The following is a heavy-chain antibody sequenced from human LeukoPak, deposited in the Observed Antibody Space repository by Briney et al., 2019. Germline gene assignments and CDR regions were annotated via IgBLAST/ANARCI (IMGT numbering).Heavy chain of an antibody. CDR2: IYSGGST. Sequence: GGTLRLSCAASGFTFSRNGLTWVRQAPGKGLEWVSVIYSGGSTYYADSVKGRFTISRDNSKNTLYLQMNSLRAEDTAVYYCARACSSTSCYHQGSFDYWGQGTLVTVSS. CDR1: GFTFSRNG. V-gene: IGHV3-53*01. CDR3: ARACSSTSCYHQGSFDY. J-gene: IGHJ4*02. D-gene: IGHD2-2*01.